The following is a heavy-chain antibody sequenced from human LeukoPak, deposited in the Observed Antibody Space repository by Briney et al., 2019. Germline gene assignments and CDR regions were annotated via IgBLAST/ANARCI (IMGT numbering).Heavy chain of an antibody. V-gene: IGHV3-64*01. CDR2: ISSNGDST. D-gene: IGHD3-16*01. J-gene: IGHJ5*02. CDR1: GFTFSSYT. Sequence: PGGSLRLSCAASGFTFSSYTMHWVRQAPGKGLESVSAISSNGDSTYYVKSVKDRFTISRDTSKNTLYLHMGSLRVEDTAVYYCAREVDGGFDPWGQGTLVTVSS. CDR3: AREVDGGFDP.